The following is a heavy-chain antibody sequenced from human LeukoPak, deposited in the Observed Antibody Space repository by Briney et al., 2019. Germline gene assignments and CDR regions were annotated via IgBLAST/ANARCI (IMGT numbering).Heavy chain of an antibody. CDR1: GYTFTGYY. J-gene: IGHJ2*01. Sequence: ASVKVSCKASGYTFTGYYMHWVRQAPGQGLEWMGWINPNSGGTNYAQKFQGRVTMTRDTSISTAYMELSRLRSDDTAVYYCARVVGATNWYFDLWGRGTLVTVSP. V-gene: IGHV1-2*02. CDR2: INPNSGGT. CDR3: ARVVGATNWYFDL. D-gene: IGHD1-26*01.